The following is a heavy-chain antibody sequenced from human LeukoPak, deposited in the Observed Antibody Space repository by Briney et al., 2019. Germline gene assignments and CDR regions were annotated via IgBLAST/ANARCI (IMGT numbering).Heavy chain of an antibody. CDR3: ARHDYGDFSEHEAFDI. J-gene: IGHJ3*02. CDR1: GGSISSYY. D-gene: IGHD4-17*01. Sequence: SETLSLTCTVSGGSISSYYWSWIRQPPGKGLEWIGYIYYSGSTNYNPSLKSRVTISVDTSKNQFSLKLSSVTAADTAVYYCARHDYGDFSEHEAFDIWGQGTMVTVSS. V-gene: IGHV4-59*08. CDR2: IYYSGST.